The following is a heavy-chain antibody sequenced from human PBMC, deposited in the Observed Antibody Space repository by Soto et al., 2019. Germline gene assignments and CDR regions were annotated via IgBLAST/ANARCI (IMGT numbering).Heavy chain of an antibody. D-gene: IGHD3-22*01. CDR1: GFTFSSYS. CDR3: ARGWHYYDSSGYYSDFDY. CDR2: ISSSSSYI. J-gene: IGHJ4*02. V-gene: IGHV3-21*01. Sequence: EVQLVESGGGLVKPGGSLRLSCAASGFTFSSYSVNWVRQAPGKGLEWVSSISSSSSYIYYADSVKGRFTISRDNAKNSLYLQMNSLRAEDTAVYYCARGWHYYDSSGYYSDFDYWGQGTLVTVSS.